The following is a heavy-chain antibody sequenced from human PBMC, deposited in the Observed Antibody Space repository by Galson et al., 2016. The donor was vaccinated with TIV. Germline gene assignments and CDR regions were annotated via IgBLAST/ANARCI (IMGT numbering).Heavy chain of an antibody. V-gene: IGHV3-23*01. CDR3: AKFRTWDILGHFDY. CDR2: ISGSGLST. CDR1: GFTFSSYA. J-gene: IGHJ4*02. D-gene: IGHD2-15*01. Sequence: SLRLSCAASGFTFSSYAMSWVRQAPGKGLEWVSTISGSGLSTYYADSVKGRFTISRDNSKNTLYLQMNSLRVEDTAVYYCAKFRTWDILGHFDYWGQGILVTVSS.